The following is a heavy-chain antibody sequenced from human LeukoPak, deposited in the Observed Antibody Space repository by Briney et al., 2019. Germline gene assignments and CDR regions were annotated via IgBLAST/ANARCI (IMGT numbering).Heavy chain of an antibody. CDR2: ISWNSGSI. D-gene: IGHD7-27*01. J-gene: IGHJ4*02. Sequence: GGSLRLSCAASGFIFGDYAMHWVRQAPGQGLEWVSGISWNSGSINYADSVKGRFTISRENAKNSLYLQMNSLRTEDTALYYCATSLGPLTEYWGQGTLVTVSS. CDR3: ATSLGPLTEY. CDR1: GFIFGDYA. V-gene: IGHV3-9*01.